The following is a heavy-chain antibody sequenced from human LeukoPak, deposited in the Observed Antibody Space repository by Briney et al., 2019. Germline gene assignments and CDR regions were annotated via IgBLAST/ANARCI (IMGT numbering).Heavy chain of an antibody. D-gene: IGHD4-17*01. V-gene: IGHV1-46*01. CDR1: GYTFTSYY. CDR2: INPSGGST. CDR3: AREGGVPDYGDYVYYFDY. Sequence: ASVKVSCKASGYTFTSYYMHWVRQAPGQGLEWMGIINPSGGSTSYAQKFQGRVTMTRDTSTSTVYMELSSLRSEDTAVYYCAREGGVPDYGDYVYYFDYWGQGTLVTVSS. J-gene: IGHJ4*02.